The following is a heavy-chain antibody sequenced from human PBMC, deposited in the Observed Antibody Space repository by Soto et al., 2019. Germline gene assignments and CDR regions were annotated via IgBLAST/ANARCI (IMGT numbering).Heavy chain of an antibody. D-gene: IGHD2-21*02. Sequence: QLLQSGGGLVQPGGSLTVSCAASGFSFTTYEMHWVRQAPGKGLEWLSYISDSGGVTDYADSVKGRFSISRDNARNSLFLQMNRLRAEDTAIYYCALLDIVTTIRGQYLGVDVWGVGTTVTVSA. J-gene: IGHJ6*04. CDR2: ISDSGGVT. CDR1: GFSFTTYE. CDR3: ALLDIVTTIRGQYLGVDV. V-gene: IGHV3-48*03.